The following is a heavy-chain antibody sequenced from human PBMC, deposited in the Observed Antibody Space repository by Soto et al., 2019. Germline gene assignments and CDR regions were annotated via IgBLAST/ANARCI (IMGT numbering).Heavy chain of an antibody. J-gene: IGHJ4*02. CDR1: GGSLANYY. CDR3: ARVGTYTSGWYLDYFDY. V-gene: IGHV4-34*01. D-gene: IGHD6-19*01. CDR2: INYSGST. Sequence: PSETLSLTCAVYGGSLANYYWNWIRQPPGKGLEWIGEINYSGSTDYNPSLESRVTISVDTSKNQFSLNLSSVTAADTAIYYCARVGTYTSGWYLDYFDYWGQGPVVTVSS.